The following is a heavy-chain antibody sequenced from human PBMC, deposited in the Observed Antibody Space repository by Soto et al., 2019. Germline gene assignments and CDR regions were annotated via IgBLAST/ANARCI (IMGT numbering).Heavy chain of an antibody. CDR1: GYTFTSYG. CDR2: ISAYNGNT. Sequence: ASVKLSCKASGYTFTSYGISWVRQAPGQGLEWMGWISAYNGNTNYAQKLQGRVTMTTDTSTSTAYMELRSLRSDDTAVYYCARDGGYGDLNYYYGMDVWGQGTTVTVSS. V-gene: IGHV1-18*01. D-gene: IGHD4-17*01. CDR3: ARDGGYGDLNYYYGMDV. J-gene: IGHJ6*02.